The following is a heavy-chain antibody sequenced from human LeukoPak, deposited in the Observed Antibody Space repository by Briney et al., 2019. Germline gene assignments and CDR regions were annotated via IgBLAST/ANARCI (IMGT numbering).Heavy chain of an antibody. CDR2: ISGGAGTT. CDR1: GFTFSTYA. J-gene: IGHJ4*02. Sequence: SGGSLRLSCAASGFTFSTYAMSWVRQAPGKGLEWVSAISGGAGTTYYADSVKGRFTISRDNSKNTLYLQMSSRRAEDTAVYYCAKSSYDILAGCYYFDYWGQGALVTVSS. CDR3: AKSSYDILAGCYYFDY. D-gene: IGHD3-9*01. V-gene: IGHV3-23*01.